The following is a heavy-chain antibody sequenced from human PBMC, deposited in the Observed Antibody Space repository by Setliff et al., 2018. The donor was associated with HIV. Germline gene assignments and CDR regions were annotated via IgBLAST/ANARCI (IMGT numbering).Heavy chain of an antibody. J-gene: IGHJ4*02. D-gene: IGHD6-13*01. CDR3: AKGDHTISSTWSPYFDY. CDR1: GFTFDDYA. CDR2: ISWNSGSI. V-gene: IGHV3-9*03. Sequence: GGSLRLSCAGSGFTFDDYAMHWVRQAPGKGLEWVSGISWNSGSIGYADSVKGRFTISRDNAKNSLYLQMNSLRAEDMALYYCAKGDHTISSTWSPYFDYWGQETLVTVSS.